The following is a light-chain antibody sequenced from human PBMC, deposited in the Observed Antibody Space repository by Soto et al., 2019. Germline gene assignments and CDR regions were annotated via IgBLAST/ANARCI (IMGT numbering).Light chain of an antibody. Sequence: DIQMTQSPSSXSASVGDRVTITCRASQAIHSYLNWYQQKPGKAPNLLIFATSTLQSGVPSRFSGSGSGTDFTLNISSLQHEDFATYYCQQRETFGPGTKVDIK. V-gene: IGKV1-39*01. CDR1: QAIHSY. CDR2: ATS. CDR3: QQRET. J-gene: IGKJ3*01.